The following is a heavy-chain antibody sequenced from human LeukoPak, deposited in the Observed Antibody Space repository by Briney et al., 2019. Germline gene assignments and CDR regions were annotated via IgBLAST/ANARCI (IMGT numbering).Heavy chain of an antibody. D-gene: IGHD2-2*01. CDR2: ISYDGTNE. CDR1: GFTFSDYG. V-gene: IGHV3-30*18. CDR3: TKTEVPGGYYYGMDV. Sequence: PGGSLRLSCAASGFTFSDYGMHWVRQAPGKGLEWVAVISYDGTNEYYRDSVKGRFTISRGNSKNTLYLQMNSLRPEDTAVYYCTKTEVPGGYYYGMDVWGQGTTVTVSS. J-gene: IGHJ6*02.